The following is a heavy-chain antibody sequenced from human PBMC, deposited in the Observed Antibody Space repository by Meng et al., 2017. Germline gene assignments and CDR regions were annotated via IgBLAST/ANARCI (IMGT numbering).Heavy chain of an antibody. J-gene: IGHJ4*02. CDR2: INHSGST. CDR3: ARASPYDRGGYFDY. V-gene: IGHV4-34*01. CDR1: GGSISGCY. Sequence: QVRIPPRGAVLSQPAETPSLPGASFGGSISGCYWCLIRQPPGKGLEWIVDINHSGSTNYNPSLKSRVTISVDTSKNQFSLKLSSVTAADTAVYYCARASPYDRGGYFDYWGQGTLVTVSS. D-gene: IGHD3-22*01.